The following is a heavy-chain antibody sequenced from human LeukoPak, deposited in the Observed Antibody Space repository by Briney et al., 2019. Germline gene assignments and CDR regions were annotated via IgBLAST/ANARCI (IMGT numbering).Heavy chain of an antibody. CDR2: VTPMFGIA. CDR3: ARGWLADSTVVTPHNY. Sequence: SVKVSCKASGGTFSSHEISWVRQAPGQGLEWMGGVTPMFGIAKYAQKFQGRVTISAVESMSTVHMELSSLRSEDTAKYYCARGWLADSTVVTPHNYWGQGTVVTVSS. J-gene: IGHJ4*02. V-gene: IGHV1-69*01. CDR1: GGTFSSHE. D-gene: IGHD4-23*01.